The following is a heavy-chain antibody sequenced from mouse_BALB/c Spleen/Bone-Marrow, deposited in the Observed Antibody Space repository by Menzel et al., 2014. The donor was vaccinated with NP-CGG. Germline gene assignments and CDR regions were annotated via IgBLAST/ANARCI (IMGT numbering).Heavy chain of an antibody. CDR1: GYTFTDYY. CDR2: IYPGSGNT. Sequence: VQLQQSGAELARPGASVKLSCKASGYTFTDYYINWVKQRTGQGLEWIGEIYPGSGNTYYNEKFKGKATLTADKSSSTAYMQLSSLTSEDSAVYFCAKGGYGSSYVRYYAMDYWGQGTSATVSS. CDR3: AKGGYGSSYVRYYAMDY. D-gene: IGHD1-1*01. J-gene: IGHJ4*01. V-gene: IGHV1-77*01.